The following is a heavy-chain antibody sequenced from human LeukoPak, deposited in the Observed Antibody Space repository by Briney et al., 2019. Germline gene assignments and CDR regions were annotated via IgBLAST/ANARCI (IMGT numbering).Heavy chain of an antibody. V-gene: IGHV3-23*01. CDR3: AKDRCSGGSCYYFDD. CDR1: GFTFSSYA. CDR2: ISGSGGST. Sequence: PGGSLRLSCAASGFTFSSYAMRWVRQAPGKGLESVSAISGSGGSTYYADSVKGRFTISGDNSKNTLYLQMNSLRAEDTAVYYCAKDRCSGGSCYYFDDWGQGTLVTVSS. J-gene: IGHJ4*02. D-gene: IGHD2-15*01.